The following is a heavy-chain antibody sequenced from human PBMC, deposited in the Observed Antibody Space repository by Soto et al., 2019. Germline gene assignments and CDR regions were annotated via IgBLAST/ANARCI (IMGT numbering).Heavy chain of an antibody. CDR3: AADPYGSGSYHIPQYY. CDR1: GFAFTSSA. D-gene: IGHD3-10*01. CDR2: IVVGSGNT. V-gene: IGHV1-58*01. Sequence: SVKVSFKASGFAFTSSALQLVRQARGQHLEWIGWIVVGSGNTNYAQKFQERVTITRDMSTSTAYMELSSLRSEDTAVYYCAADPYGSGSYHIPQYYWGQGTLVTVSS. J-gene: IGHJ4*02.